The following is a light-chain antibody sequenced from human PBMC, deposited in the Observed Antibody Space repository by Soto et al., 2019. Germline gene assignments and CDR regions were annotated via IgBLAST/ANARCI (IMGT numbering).Light chain of an antibody. V-gene: IGLV1-40*01. Sequence: QSVLPQPPSGSGAPGQRVTISCTGSSSNIGAGYDVHWYQQRPGAAPKLLISANINRPSGVPDRFSGSKSGPSASLAITGLQADDEGDYYCQSYDITLSARYVFGTGTTLTVL. CDR2: ANI. CDR3: QSYDITLSARYV. CDR1: SSNIGAGYD. J-gene: IGLJ6*01.